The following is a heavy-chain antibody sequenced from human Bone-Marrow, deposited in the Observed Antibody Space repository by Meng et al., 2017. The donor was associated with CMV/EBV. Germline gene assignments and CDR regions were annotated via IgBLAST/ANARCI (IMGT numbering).Heavy chain of an antibody. J-gene: IGHJ4*02. CDR3: ALTPLGYYDFWSGIRPHFDY. CDR2: INHSGST. D-gene: IGHD3-3*01. CDR1: GGSLSGYY. V-gene: IGHV4-34*01. Sequence: PETRSLTCAVYGGSLSGYYWSWIRQPPGKVLEWIGEINHSGSTNYNPSLKSRVTISVDTSKNQFSLKLSSVTAADTAVYYCALTPLGYYDFWSGIRPHFDYWGQGTLVTVSS.